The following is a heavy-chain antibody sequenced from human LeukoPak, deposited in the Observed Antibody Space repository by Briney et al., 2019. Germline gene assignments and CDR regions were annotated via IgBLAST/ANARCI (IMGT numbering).Heavy chain of an antibody. D-gene: IGHD2-2*01. V-gene: IGHV3-23*01. J-gene: IGHJ6*02. Sequence: GGSLRLSCAASGFTFNSYAMSWVRQAPWERLQWVSGISDSGGNTYYADSVKGRFTISRDNAKNSLYLQMNSLRAEDTAVYYCARFLLACSSTSCHSGMDVWGQGTTVTVSS. CDR2: ISDSGGNT. CDR3: ARFLLACSSTSCHSGMDV. CDR1: GFTFNSYA.